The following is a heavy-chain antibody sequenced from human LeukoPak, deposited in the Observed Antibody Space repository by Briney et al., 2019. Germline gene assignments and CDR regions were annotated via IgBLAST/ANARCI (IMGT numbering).Heavy chain of an antibody. V-gene: IGHV4-59*12. CDR3: ARVVDSSSSAWFDP. D-gene: IGHD6-13*01. CDR2: IYFSGNT. Sequence: SETLSLTCTVSGGSISSYYWGWVRQPPGKGLEWIGSIYFSGNTYYNPSLKSRLTISVDKSKNQFSLKLSSATAADTAVYYCARVVDSSSSAWFDPWGQGTLVTVSS. CDR1: GGSISSYY. J-gene: IGHJ5*02.